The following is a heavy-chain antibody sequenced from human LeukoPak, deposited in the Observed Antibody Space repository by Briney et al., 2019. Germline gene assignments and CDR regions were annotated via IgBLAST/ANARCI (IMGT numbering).Heavy chain of an antibody. CDR3: ARGVYSCGWYWFDP. V-gene: IGHV3-30*03. Sequence: GGSLRLSCAASGLTFSKSWMSWVRQAPGKGLEWVAVISYDGSNKYYADSVKGRFTISRDNSKNTLYLQMNSLRAEDTAVYYCARGVYSCGWYWFDPWGQGTLVTVSS. CDR1: GLTFSKSW. CDR2: ISYDGSNK. D-gene: IGHD6-19*01. J-gene: IGHJ5*02.